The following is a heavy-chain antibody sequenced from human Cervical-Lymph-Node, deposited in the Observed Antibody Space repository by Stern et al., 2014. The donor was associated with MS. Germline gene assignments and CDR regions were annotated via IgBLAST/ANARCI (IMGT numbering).Heavy chain of an antibody. J-gene: IGHJ6*02. CDR2: ISSSSTYI. V-gene: IGHV3-21*01. D-gene: IGHD4-11*01. CDR3: ARDHKKLEVTTGYYYYGMDV. Sequence: VQLVESGGGLVKPGGSLRLSCAASGFTFSNYTMNWVRQAPGKGLEWVSSISSSSTYIYYADSLKGRFTISRDNAKNSLYLQMNSLRAEDTAVYYCARDHKKLEVTTGYYYYGMDVWGQGTTVTVSS. CDR1: GFTFSNYT.